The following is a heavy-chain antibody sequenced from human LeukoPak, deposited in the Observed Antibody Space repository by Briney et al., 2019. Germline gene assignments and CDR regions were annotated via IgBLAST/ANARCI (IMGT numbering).Heavy chain of an antibody. CDR1: GFTFSSHA. V-gene: IGHV3-23*01. J-gene: IGHJ4*02. CDR2: ISGSGGNT. D-gene: IGHD3-10*01. Sequence: GGSLRLSCAASGFTFSSHAISWVRQAPGKGLEWVSAISGSGGNTYYADSVKGRFTISRDNSKNTLYLQMNSLRAEDTAVYYCAKDFLRGLMVPASWGQGTLVTVSS. CDR3: AKDFLRGLMVPAS.